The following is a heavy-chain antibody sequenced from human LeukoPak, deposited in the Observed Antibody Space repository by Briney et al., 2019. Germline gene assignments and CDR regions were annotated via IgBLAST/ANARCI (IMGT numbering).Heavy chain of an antibody. CDR2: ISRTGVAT. V-gene: IGHV3-23*01. J-gene: IGHJ4*02. CDR3: AKHSHDGSAPYYEVQFDS. Sequence: PGGSLRLSCAASGFSFSSYWMHWVRQAPGKGLEWVSTISRTGVATYCANSVKGRFTISRDNSKNTVYLQTNSLRAEDTAVYYCAKHSHDGSAPYYEVQFDSWGQGTLVTVSS. CDR1: GFSFSSYW. D-gene: IGHD3-22*01.